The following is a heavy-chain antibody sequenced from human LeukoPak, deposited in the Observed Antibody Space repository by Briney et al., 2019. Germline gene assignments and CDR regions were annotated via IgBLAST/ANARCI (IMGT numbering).Heavy chain of an antibody. J-gene: IGHJ4*02. Sequence: GGSLRLSCAASGFSFSAYWMHWVRQAPGKGLVWVSRINNEGTGTDYADSVRGRFTISRVNVENTPYLQMNSLSADDTAMYYCVRYDVDARRFDYWGQGTLVTVSS. CDR2: INNEGTGT. CDR1: GFSFSAYW. CDR3: VRYDVDARRFDY. V-gene: IGHV3-74*01. D-gene: IGHD2-8*01.